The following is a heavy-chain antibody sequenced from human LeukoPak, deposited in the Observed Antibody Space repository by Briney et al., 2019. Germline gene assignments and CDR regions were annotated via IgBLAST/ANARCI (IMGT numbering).Heavy chain of an antibody. J-gene: IGHJ3*02. D-gene: IGHD3-22*01. CDR2: MNPNSGNT. V-gene: IGHV1-8*02. CDR1: GYTFTSYY. Sequence: ASVKVSCKASGYTFTSYYMHWVRQATGQGLEWMGWMNPNSGNTGYAQKFQGRVTMTRNTSISTAYMELSSLRSEDTAVYYCARQGYYDTQHAFDIWGQGTMVTVSS. CDR3: ARQGYYDTQHAFDI.